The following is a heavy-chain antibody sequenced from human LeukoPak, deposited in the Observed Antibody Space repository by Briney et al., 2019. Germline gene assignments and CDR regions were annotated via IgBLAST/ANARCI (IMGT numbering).Heavy chain of an antibody. J-gene: IGHJ5*02. V-gene: IGHV3-33*01. Sequence: PGRSLRLSCAASGFTFSSHGMHWVRQAPGKGLEWVAVIWYDGSHKYYADSVKGRFTISRDNSKNTLYLQMNSLRAEDTAVYYCARDFGRGYCSSTSCYGWFDPWGQGTLVTVSS. CDR2: IWYDGSHK. D-gene: IGHD2-2*01. CDR1: GFTFSSHG. CDR3: ARDFGRGYCSSTSCYGWFDP.